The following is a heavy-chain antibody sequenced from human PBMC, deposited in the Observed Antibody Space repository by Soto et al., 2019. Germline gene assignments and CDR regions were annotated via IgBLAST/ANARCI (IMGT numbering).Heavy chain of an antibody. D-gene: IGHD3-10*01. CDR1: GGSFSGYY. CDR3: ARKMVRGGHIDY. Sequence: QVQLQQWGAGLLKPSETLSLTCAVYGGSFSGYYWSWIRQPPGKGLEWIGEINHSGSTNYNPSLKSRVTIPVDTSKNQFSLKLSSVTAADAAVYYCARKMVRGGHIDYWGQGTLVTVSS. J-gene: IGHJ4*02. CDR2: INHSGST. V-gene: IGHV4-34*01.